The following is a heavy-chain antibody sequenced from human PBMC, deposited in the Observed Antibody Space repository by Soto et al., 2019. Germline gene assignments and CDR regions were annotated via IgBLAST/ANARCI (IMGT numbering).Heavy chain of an antibody. V-gene: IGHV1-69*01. CDR1: GGTVSSYS. CDR2: IIPIVGTA. Sequence: QVQLVQSGAEVKKPGSSVKVSCKASGGTVSSYSINWVRQAPGQGLEWMGEIIPIVGTANYAQKFQGRVTITAHESTRTAYMELSSLRSEDTAVYYCARDGGSHSGGIDYWGQGTLVTGSS. D-gene: IGHD1-26*01. CDR3: ARDGGSHSGGIDY. J-gene: IGHJ4*02.